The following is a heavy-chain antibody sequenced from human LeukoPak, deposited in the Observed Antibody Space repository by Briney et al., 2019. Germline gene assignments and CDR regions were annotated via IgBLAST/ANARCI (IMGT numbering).Heavy chain of an antibody. J-gene: IGHJ4*02. D-gene: IGHD4-17*01. CDR1: GFTFSSYW. CDR3: ARVSYGDLYYFDY. V-gene: IGHV3-74*01. Sequence: GGSLRLSCAASGFTFSSYWMHWVPQAPGKGLVWDSRINSDGSSTSYADSVKGRFTISRDNAKNTLYLQMNSLRAEDTAVYYCARVSYGDLYYFDYWGQRTLVTVSS. CDR2: INSDGSST.